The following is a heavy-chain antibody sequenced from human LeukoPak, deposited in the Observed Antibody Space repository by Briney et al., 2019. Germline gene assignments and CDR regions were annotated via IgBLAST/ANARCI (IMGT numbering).Heavy chain of an antibody. CDR2: ISGSGGST. CDR3: ATGSRLWFGESDFDY. V-gene: IGHV3-23*01. D-gene: IGHD3-10*01. CDR1: GFTFSSYW. Sequence: PGGSLRLSCAASGFTFSSYWMSWVRQAPRKGLEWVSAISGSGGSTYYADSVKGRFTISRDNSKNTLYLQMNSLRAEDTAVYYCATGSRLWFGESDFDYWGQGTLVTVSS. J-gene: IGHJ4*02.